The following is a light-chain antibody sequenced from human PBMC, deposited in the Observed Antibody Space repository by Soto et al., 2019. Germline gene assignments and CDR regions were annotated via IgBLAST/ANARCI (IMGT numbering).Light chain of an antibody. CDR2: GAS. V-gene: IGKV1-39*01. J-gene: IGKJ4*01. CDR3: QQFFSAVLT. Sequence: DIQLTQSPSSLSASLGDSITITCRASETISTFLNWYQVQPGKAPRLLVYGASYLQVGVPVRFRGSGSGTLFTLPIDNLQREDLASYFCQQFFSAVLTFGGGTRVDI. CDR1: ETISTF.